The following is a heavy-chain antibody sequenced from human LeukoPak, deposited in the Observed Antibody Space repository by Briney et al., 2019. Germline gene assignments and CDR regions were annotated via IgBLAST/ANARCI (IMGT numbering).Heavy chain of an antibody. D-gene: IGHD5-12*01. CDR2: ISYTGTT. J-gene: IGHJ4*02. Sequence: PSETLSLTRGVSGGSISSSGDYWAWIRQPPGTGLEWIGSISYTGTTYYNPSLKSRLTISADRSKNQFSLKLTSVTAADTAVYYCARRRIVATIDYWGQGTLVTVSS. V-gene: IGHV4-39*01. CDR1: GGSISSSGDY. CDR3: ARRRIVATIDY.